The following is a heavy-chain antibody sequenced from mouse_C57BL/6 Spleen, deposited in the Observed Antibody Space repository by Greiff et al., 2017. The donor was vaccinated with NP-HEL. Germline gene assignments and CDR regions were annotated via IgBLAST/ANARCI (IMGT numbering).Heavy chain of an antibody. Sequence: VQVVESGAELARPGASVKLSCKASGYTFTSYGISWVKQRTGQGLEWIGEIYPRSGNTYYNEKFKGKATLTADKSSSTAYMELRSLTSEDSAVYFCARGDGSSWYFDVWGTRTTVTVSS. D-gene: IGHD1-1*01. CDR2: IYPRSGNT. CDR3: ARGDGSSWYFDV. CDR1: GYTFTSYG. J-gene: IGHJ1*03. V-gene: IGHV1-81*01.